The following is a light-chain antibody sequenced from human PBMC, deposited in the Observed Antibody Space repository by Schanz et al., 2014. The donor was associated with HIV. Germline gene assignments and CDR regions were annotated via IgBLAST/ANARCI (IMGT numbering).Light chain of an antibody. CDR3: QQFHTYPYT. CDR2: RAS. V-gene: IGKV1-5*01. J-gene: IGKJ2*01. CDR1: QNIGNW. Sequence: IQMTQSPSTLSASVGDRVTITCRASQNIGNWVAWYQQKPGKAPNLLIYRASTLKTGVPSRFSGSGSGTEFALTISSLQPDDFATYCCQQFHTYPYTFGQGTKLEIK.